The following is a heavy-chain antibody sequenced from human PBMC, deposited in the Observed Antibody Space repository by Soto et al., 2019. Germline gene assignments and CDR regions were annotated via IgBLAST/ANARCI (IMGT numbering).Heavy chain of an antibody. CDR3: ARRRGPGGMDV. Sequence: LWESLKIACKCSGDSFTGYWISWVRQMPGKGLEWMGRIDPSDSYTNYSPSFQGHVTISADKSVSTAYLQWSSLKASDTAMYYCARRRGPGGMDVWGQGTTVTVSS. D-gene: IGHD3-10*01. CDR2: IDPSDSYT. V-gene: IGHV5-10-1*01. CDR1: GDSFTGYW. J-gene: IGHJ6*02.